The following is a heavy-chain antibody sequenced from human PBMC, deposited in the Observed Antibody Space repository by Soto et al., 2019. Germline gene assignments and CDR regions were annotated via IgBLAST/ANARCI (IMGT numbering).Heavy chain of an antibody. CDR3: ARTKGHYDGSGSYYNNNYCYYGMDV. CDR1: GGTFSSYA. J-gene: IGHJ6*02. V-gene: IGHV1-69*13. Sequence: ASVKVSFKAPGGTFSSYALRWVRQAPGQGLEGMGVIIPIFGTANYAQKFQGRVTSTADESTSTAYMELSRPRSEDTAVYYCARTKGHYDGSGSYYNNNYCYYGMDVWGRGTTVT. CDR2: IIPIFGTA. D-gene: IGHD3-10*01.